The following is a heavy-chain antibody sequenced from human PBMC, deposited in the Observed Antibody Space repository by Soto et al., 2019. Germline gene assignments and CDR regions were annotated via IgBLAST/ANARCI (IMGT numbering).Heavy chain of an antibody. Sequence: QVQLVQSGAEVKKPGASVKVSCKASGYTFSSYGMHWVRQAPGKGLEWVAVISYDGSNKYYADSVKGRFTISRDNSKNTLYLQMNSLRAEDTAVYYCAKLWAAAEVIDYWGQGTLVTVSS. CDR3: AKLWAAAEVIDY. CDR2: ISYDGSNK. D-gene: IGHD6-13*01. V-gene: IGHV3-30*18. J-gene: IGHJ4*02. CDR1: GYTFSSYG.